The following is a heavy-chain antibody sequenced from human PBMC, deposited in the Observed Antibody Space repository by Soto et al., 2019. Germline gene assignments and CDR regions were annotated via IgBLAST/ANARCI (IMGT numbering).Heavy chain of an antibody. V-gene: IGHV3-23*01. CDR1: GFTFKNYA. Sequence: LRLSCAASGFTFKNYAMSWVRQAPGKGLEWVSAIGSDGTAIQYAGSVKGRFTISKDNSNDMLYLQMNSLGAEDTAVYYCVRPGLTVPGTRYFDHWGQGALVTVSS. J-gene: IGHJ4*02. CDR3: VRPGLTVPGTRYFDH. D-gene: IGHD6-19*01. CDR2: IGSDGTAI.